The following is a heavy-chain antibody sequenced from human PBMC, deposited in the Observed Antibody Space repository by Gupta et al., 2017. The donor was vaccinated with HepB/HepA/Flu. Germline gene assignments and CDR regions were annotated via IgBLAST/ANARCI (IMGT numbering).Heavy chain of an antibody. V-gene: IGHV3-30*04. CDR1: GFTFSSYA. D-gene: IGHD6-13*01. CDR3: ARCHQQLGGVDY. Sequence: QVQLVESGGGVVQPGRSLSLSCAASGFTFSSYAMHWVRQAPGKGLEWVAVISYDGRNKYDADAVKGRFTISRDNSKKTRYLKMKSMRAEDTAVYYFARCHQQLGGVDYGGQGTLVTVYS. J-gene: IGHJ4*02. CDR2: ISYDGRNK.